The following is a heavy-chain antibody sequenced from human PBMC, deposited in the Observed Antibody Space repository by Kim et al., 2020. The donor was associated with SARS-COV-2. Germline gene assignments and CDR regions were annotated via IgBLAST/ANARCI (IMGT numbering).Heavy chain of an antibody. CDR2: IWYDGSNK. CDR3: ARRGGSGWTDYFDY. Sequence: GGSLRLSCAASGFTFSSYGMHWVRQAPGKGLEWVAVIWYDGSNKYYADSVKGRFTISRDNSKNTLYLQMNSLRAEDTAVYYCARRGGSGWTDYFDYWGQGTLVTVSS. CDR1: GFTFSSYG. V-gene: IGHV3-33*01. J-gene: IGHJ4*02. D-gene: IGHD3-22*01.